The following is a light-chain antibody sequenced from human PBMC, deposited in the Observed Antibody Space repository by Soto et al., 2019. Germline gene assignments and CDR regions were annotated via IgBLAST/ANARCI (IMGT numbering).Light chain of an antibody. CDR3: QQRSNWPPA. Sequence: EIVLTQSPATLSFSPGERATLSCRASQTVNNYLAWYQQKPGQAPRLLIYDASNRATVIPARFSGGGSGTDFTLAISSLEPEDFAVYYCQQRSNWPPAFGQGTRLEI. CDR2: DAS. V-gene: IGKV3-11*01. CDR1: QTVNNY. J-gene: IGKJ5*01.